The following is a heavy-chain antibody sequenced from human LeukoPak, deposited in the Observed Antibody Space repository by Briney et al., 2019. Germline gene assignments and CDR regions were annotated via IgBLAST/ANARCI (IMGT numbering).Heavy chain of an antibody. CDR2: IYHSGST. CDR1: GGSISSGGYS. J-gene: IGHJ4*02. Sequence: PSQTLSLTCAVSGGSISSGGYSWSWIRQPPGKDLEWIGYIYHSGSTYYNPSLKSRVTISVDRSKNQFSLKLSSVTAADTAVYYCARAPIAAAGLSYFDYWGQGTLVTVSS. CDR3: ARAPIAAAGLSYFDY. D-gene: IGHD6-13*01. V-gene: IGHV4-30-2*01.